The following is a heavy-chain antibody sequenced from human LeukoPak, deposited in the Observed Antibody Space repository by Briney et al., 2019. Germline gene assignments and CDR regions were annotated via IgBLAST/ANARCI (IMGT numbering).Heavy chain of an antibody. V-gene: IGHV3-53*01. Sequence: QAGGSLRLSCAASGFTVSSNYMNWVRHAPGKGLDWVSVIYSGGSTNYADSVKGRFTISRDNSKNTLYLQMNSLRAEDTAVYYCIYGYTLDFWGQGTLVTVS. CDR3: IYGYTLDF. J-gene: IGHJ4*02. CDR1: GFTVSSNY. D-gene: IGHD5-18*01. CDR2: IYSGGST.